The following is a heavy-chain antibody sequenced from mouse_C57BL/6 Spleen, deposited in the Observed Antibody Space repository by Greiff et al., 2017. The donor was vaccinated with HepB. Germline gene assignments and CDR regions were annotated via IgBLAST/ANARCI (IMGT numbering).Heavy chain of an antibody. J-gene: IGHJ4*01. V-gene: IGHV1-80*01. CDR2: IYPGDGDT. CDR1: GYAFSSYW. CDR3: ARRVYDYGYAMDY. Sequence: QVQLKESGAELVKPGASVKISCKASGYAFSSYWMNWVKQRPGKGLEWIGQIYPGDGDTNYNGKFKGKATLTADKSSSTAYMQLSSLTSEDSAVYFCARRVYDYGYAMDYWGQGTSVTVSS. D-gene: IGHD2-4*01.